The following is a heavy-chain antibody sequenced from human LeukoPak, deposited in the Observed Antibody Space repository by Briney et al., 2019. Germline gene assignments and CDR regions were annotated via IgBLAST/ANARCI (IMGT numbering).Heavy chain of an antibody. D-gene: IGHD1-26*01. CDR1: GFTFSSYS. CDR3: GRGVSGSGSYYFDY. V-gene: IGHV3-21*01. CDR2: ISSSSSYI. Sequence: GGSLRLSCAASGFTFSSYSMNWVRQAPGKGLEWVSSISSSSSYIYYADSVKGRFTISRDNAKNSLYLQMNSLRAEDTAVYYCGRGVSGSGSYYFDYWGQGTLVTVSS. J-gene: IGHJ4*02.